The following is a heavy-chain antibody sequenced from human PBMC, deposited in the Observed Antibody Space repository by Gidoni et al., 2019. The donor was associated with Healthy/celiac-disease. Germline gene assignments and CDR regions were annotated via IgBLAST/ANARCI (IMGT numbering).Heavy chain of an antibody. CDR2: IYHSGST. CDR3: ARVGPYGDYYFDY. V-gene: IGHV4-30-2*01. Sequence: QLQLQESGSGLVKPSQTLSLTCAVPGGSISSGGYSWSWIRQPPGKGLEWIGYIYHSGSTYYNPSLKIRVTISVDRSKNQFSLKLSSVTAADTAVYYCARVGPYGDYYFDYWGQGTLVTVSS. J-gene: IGHJ4*02. CDR1: GGSISSGGYS. D-gene: IGHD4-17*01.